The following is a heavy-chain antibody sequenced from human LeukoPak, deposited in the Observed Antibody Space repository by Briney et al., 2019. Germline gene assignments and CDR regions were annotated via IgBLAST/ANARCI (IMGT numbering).Heavy chain of an antibody. J-gene: IGHJ3*02. D-gene: IGHD3-22*01. Sequence: SETLSLTCTVSGGSISSYYWSWIRQPPGKGLEWIGSIYHSGSTYYNPSLKSRVTISVDTSKNQFSLKLSSVTAADTAVYYCARDYDSSGYYFDAFDIWGQGTMVTVSS. V-gene: IGHV4-38-2*02. CDR2: IYHSGST. CDR3: ARDYDSSGYYFDAFDI. CDR1: GGSISSYY.